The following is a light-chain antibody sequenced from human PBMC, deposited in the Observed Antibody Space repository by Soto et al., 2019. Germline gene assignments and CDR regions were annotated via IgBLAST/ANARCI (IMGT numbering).Light chain of an antibody. CDR1: QSVSNN. Sequence: EIVMTQSPATLSVSPGERATLSCRASQSVSNNLAWYQQKPGQAPRRLIYGASNRATGIPARFSGSGSGTEFTLTISSLQSEDFAVYYCQQYNNWPPWTFGQGTKVEIK. CDR2: GAS. V-gene: IGKV3-15*01. J-gene: IGKJ1*01. CDR3: QQYNNWPPWT.